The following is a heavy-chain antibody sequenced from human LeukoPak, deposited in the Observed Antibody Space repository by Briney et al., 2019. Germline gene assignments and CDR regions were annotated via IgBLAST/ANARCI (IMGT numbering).Heavy chain of an antibody. D-gene: IGHD1-26*01. CDR1: GFTFSTYA. Sequence: PGGSLRLSCSASGFTFSTYAMHWVRQAPGKGLVWVSHMNSDGSSTTYADSVKGRFTVSRDNDKNTLYLQMNSLRVDDTAVYYCARSGFDVWGQGTMVTVSS. V-gene: IGHV3-74*01. CDR3: ARSGFDV. CDR2: MNSDGSST. J-gene: IGHJ3*01.